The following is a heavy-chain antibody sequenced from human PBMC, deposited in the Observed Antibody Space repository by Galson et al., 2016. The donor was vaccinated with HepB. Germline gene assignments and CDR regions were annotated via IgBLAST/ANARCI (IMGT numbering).Heavy chain of an antibody. Sequence: TLSLTCTVSGGSVSSGDYYWNWIRQHPVKGLEWIGNMYYSGTTYYNPSLKSRVSISIEKSQNQFSLKLTSVTAADTAVYYCASDGGFGIHFDSWGQGTLVTVSS. V-gene: IGHV4-31*03. J-gene: IGHJ4*02. CDR1: GGSVSSGDYY. CDR2: MYYSGTT. D-gene: IGHD2-15*01. CDR3: ASDGGFGIHFDS.